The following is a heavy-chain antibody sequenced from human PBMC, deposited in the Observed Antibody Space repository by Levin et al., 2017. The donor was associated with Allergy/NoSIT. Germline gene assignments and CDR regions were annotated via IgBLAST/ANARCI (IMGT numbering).Heavy chain of an antibody. Sequence: ASVKVSCKASGYSFTRYGITWVRQAPGQGLEWMGWISTYDGNTNYAQKVQGRVTMTTDTSTSTAHMELRSLRSDDTAVYYCARDPSYGDYVDYWGQGTLVTVSS. CDR1: GYSFTRYG. CDR3: ARDPSYGDYVDY. V-gene: IGHV1-18*01. J-gene: IGHJ4*02. CDR2: ISTYDGNT. D-gene: IGHD4-17*01.